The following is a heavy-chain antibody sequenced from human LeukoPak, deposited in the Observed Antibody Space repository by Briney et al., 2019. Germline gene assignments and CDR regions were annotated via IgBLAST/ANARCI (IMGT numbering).Heavy chain of an antibody. Sequence: GGSLRLSCAASEFTFSSYSMNWVRQAPGKGLEWVSYITNSGNSKSYADSVKGRFTISRDNSKNTLYLQMNSLRAEDTAVYYCARDSTVTTSPDAFDIWGQGTMVTVSS. V-gene: IGHV3-48*01. CDR1: EFTFSSYS. J-gene: IGHJ3*02. CDR2: ITNSGNSK. CDR3: ARDSTVTTSPDAFDI. D-gene: IGHD4-17*01.